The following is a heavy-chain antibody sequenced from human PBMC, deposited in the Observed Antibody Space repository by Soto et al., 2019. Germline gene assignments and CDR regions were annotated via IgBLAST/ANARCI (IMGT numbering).Heavy chain of an antibody. D-gene: IGHD2-2*02. J-gene: IGHJ4*02. CDR3: ARDIHADLLFDY. CDR2: IIPIFGTA. CDR1: GGTFSSYA. V-gene: IGHV1-69*01. Sequence: QVQLVQSGAEVKKPGSSVKVSCKASGGTFSSYAISWVRQAPGQGLEWIGGIIPIFGTANYAQKFQGRVTITADASTSTAYLELSSLSSEDTAVYYCARDIHADLLFDYWGQGTLVTVSS.